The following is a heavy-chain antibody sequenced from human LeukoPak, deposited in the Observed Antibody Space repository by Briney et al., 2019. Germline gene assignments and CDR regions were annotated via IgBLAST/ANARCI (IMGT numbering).Heavy chain of an antibody. CDR1: GFTFSSYW. D-gene: IGHD6-19*01. J-gene: IGHJ3*02. Sequence: SGGSLRLSCAASGFTFSSYWMSWVRQAPGKGLEWVANIKQDGSEKYYVDSVKGRVTISRDNAKNSLYLQMNSLRAEDTAVYYCARDRQWSHDAFDIWGQGTMVTVSS. CDR3: ARDRQWSHDAFDI. CDR2: IKQDGSEK. V-gene: IGHV3-7*01.